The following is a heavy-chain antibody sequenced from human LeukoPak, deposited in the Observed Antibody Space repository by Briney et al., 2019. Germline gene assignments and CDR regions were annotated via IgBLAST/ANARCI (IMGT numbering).Heavy chain of an antibody. J-gene: IGHJ4*02. Sequence: ASVKVSCKASGYTFTSSSMNWVRQAPGQGLEWMGWINTNTGNPTYAQGFTGRFVFSLDTSVSTAYLQIGSLKAEDTAVYYCARPPITMVRGVIRAFVYWGQGTLVTVSS. CDR1: GYTFTSSS. CDR3: ARPPITMVRGVIRAFVY. CDR2: INTNTGNP. V-gene: IGHV7-4-1*01. D-gene: IGHD3-10*01.